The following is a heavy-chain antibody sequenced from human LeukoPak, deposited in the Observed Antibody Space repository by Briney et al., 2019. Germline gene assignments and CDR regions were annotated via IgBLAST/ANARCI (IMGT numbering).Heavy chain of an antibody. D-gene: IGHD6-13*01. CDR1: GSTFSSYS. CDR2: ISSSSSTI. V-gene: IGHV3-48*01. Sequence: GGSLRLSCAASGSTFSSYSMNWVRQAPGKGLEWVSYISSSSSTIKYADSVKGRFTISRDNAKNSLYLQMNSLRAEDTAVYYCASRDSSSWYYMDVWGKGTTVTVSS. CDR3: ASRDSSSWYYMDV. J-gene: IGHJ6*03.